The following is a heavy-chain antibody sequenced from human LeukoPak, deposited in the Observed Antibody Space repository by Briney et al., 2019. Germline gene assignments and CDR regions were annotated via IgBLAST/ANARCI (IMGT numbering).Heavy chain of an antibody. J-gene: IGHJ4*02. D-gene: IGHD6-19*01. V-gene: IGHV1-2*02. CDR3: AREARAIAVAGLDY. CDR2: INPNSGGT. CDR1: GYTFTGYY. Sequence: GASVTVSCKASGYTFTGYYMHWVRQAPGQGLEWMGWINPNSGGTNYAQKFQGRVTMTRDTSISTAYMELSRLRSDDTAVYYCAREARAIAVAGLDYWGQGTLVTVSS.